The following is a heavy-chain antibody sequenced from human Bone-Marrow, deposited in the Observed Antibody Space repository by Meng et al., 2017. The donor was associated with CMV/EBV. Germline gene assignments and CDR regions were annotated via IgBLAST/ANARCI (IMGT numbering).Heavy chain of an antibody. V-gene: IGHV3-23*03. D-gene: IGHD2-2*01. CDR2: IYSGGSST. J-gene: IGHJ6*02. CDR1: GFTFSSYA. CDR3: ARVVPAARGADV. Sequence: GESLKISCAASGFTFSSYAMSWVRQAPGKGLEWVSVIYSGGSSTYYADSVKGRFTISRDNSKNTLYLQMNSLRAEDTAVYYCARVVPAARGADVWGQGTTVTVSS.